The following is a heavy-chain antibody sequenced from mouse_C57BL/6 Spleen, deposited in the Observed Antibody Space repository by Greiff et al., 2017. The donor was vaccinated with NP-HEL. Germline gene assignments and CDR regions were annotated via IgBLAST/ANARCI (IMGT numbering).Heavy chain of an antibody. CDR1: GFTFSDYG. Sequence: EVKLMESGGGLVKPGGSLKLSCAASGFTFSDYGMHWVRQAPEKGLEWVAYISSGSSTIYYADTVKGRFTISRDNAKNTLFLQMTSRRSEDTAMYYCARPILRYWYFDVWGTGTTVTVSS. CDR2: ISSGSSTI. J-gene: IGHJ1*03. CDR3: ARPILRYWYFDV. V-gene: IGHV5-17*01. D-gene: IGHD1-1*01.